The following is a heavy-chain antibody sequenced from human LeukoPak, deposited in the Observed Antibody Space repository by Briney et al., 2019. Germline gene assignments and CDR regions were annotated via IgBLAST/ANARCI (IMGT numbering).Heavy chain of an antibody. CDR2: IYYSGST. J-gene: IGHJ4*02. Sequence: PSETLSLTCTVSGGSISSSSYYWGWIRQPPGKGLEWIGSIYYSGSTYYNPSLKSRVTIPVDTSKNQFSLKLSSVTAADTAVYYCARKDRGEVVPVYWGQGTLVTVSS. V-gene: IGHV4-39*01. D-gene: IGHD3-22*01. CDR3: ARKDRGEVVPVY. CDR1: GGSISSSSYY.